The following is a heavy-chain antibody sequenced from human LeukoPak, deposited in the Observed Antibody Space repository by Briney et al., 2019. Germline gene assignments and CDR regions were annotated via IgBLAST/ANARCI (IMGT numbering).Heavy chain of an antibody. Sequence: GSVKLSCKASGYTFTGYYMHWVRQAPGQGLEWMGWINSNSGSKNYAYTFKGRVTITRDTSISTAYMELSRLRSHDTAVNYCSRADDSSDYCAREFFDYWGQGTLVTVSS. D-gene: IGHD3-22*01. CDR2: INSNSGSK. CDR3: SRADDSSDYCAREFFDY. CDR1: GYTFTGYY. V-gene: IGHV1-2*02. J-gene: IGHJ4*02.